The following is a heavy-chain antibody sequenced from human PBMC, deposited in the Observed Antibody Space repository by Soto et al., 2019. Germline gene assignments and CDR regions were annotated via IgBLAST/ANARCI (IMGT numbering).Heavy chain of an antibody. CDR2: INHSGST. J-gene: IGHJ6*02. Sequence: SETLSLTCAVYGWSFSGYFWSWIRQPPGKGLEWIGEINHSGSTNHNPSLKSRVTISVDTSKNQFSLKLSSVTAADTAVYYCASRRYSSGWSEGYYYYGMDVWGQGTTVTVSS. D-gene: IGHD6-19*01. CDR3: ASRRYSSGWSEGYYYYGMDV. CDR1: GWSFSGYF. V-gene: IGHV4-34*01.